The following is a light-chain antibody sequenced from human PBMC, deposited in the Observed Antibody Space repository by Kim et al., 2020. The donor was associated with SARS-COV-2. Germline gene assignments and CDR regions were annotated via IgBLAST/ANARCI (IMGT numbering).Light chain of an antibody. CDR2: GAS. CDR1: QSVSSSY. Sequence: SWSPGERATLSCRASQSVSSSYLAWYQQKPGQAPRLLIYGASSRATGIPDRFSGSGSETDFTLTITRLEPEDFAVYYCQQYGSSRTFGQGTKLEI. V-gene: IGKV3-20*01. J-gene: IGKJ2*02. CDR3: QQYGSSRT.